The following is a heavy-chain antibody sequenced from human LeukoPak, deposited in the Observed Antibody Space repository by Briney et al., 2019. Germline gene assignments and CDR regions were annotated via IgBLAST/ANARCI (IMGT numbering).Heavy chain of an antibody. V-gene: IGHV3-7*05. Sequence: PGGSLRLSCAASGFTFSSYRMYWFRQAPGKGLEWVANIKQDGSAKYYVDSVKGRFTISRDNAKNSLYLQMNSLRAEDTAVYYCARSLNWGSWYFDLWGRGTLVTVSS. CDR1: GFTFSSYR. D-gene: IGHD7-27*01. CDR3: ARSLNWGSWYFDL. CDR2: IKQDGSAK. J-gene: IGHJ2*01.